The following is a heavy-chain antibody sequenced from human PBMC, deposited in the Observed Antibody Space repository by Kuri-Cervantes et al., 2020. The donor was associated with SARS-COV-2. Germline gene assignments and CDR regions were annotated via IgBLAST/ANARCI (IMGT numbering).Heavy chain of an antibody. CDR1: GYSISSGYY. J-gene: IGHJ5*02. CDR2: IYHSGST. CDR3: ARLAAGRGFDP. D-gene: IGHD6-13*01. Sequence: ESLKISCAVSGYSISSGYYWGWIRQPPGKGLEWIGSIYHSGSTYYNPSLKSRVTISVDTSKNQFSLKLSSVTAADTAVYYCARLAAGRGFDPWGQGTLVTVSS. V-gene: IGHV4-38-2*01.